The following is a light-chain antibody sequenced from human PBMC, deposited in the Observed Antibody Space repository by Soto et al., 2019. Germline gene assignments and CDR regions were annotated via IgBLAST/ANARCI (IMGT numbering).Light chain of an antibody. CDR2: GAS. Sequence: EIVLTQSPGTLSLSPGERATLSCRANQSVSNSYLAWYQQKPGQAPRLLIYGASTRATGIPDRFSGSGSGTDFTLTISRLEPEDFAVYYCQHYGSSPWTFGQGTKVEIK. CDR3: QHYGSSPWT. V-gene: IGKV3-20*01. CDR1: QSVSNSY. J-gene: IGKJ1*01.